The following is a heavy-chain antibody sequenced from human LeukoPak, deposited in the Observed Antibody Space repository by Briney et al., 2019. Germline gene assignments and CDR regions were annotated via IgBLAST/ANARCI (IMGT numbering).Heavy chain of an antibody. CDR2: ISSSSSTI. V-gene: IGHV3-48*01. J-gene: IGHJ4*02. CDR1: GFTFSSYS. CDR3: ARDGIEMATIPFDY. Sequence: GGSLRLSCAASGFTFSSYSMNWVRQAPGKGLEWVSYISSSSSTIYYADSVKGRFTISRDNAKNSLYLQMNSLRAEDTAVYYCARDGIEMATIPFDYWGQGTLVTVSS. D-gene: IGHD5-24*01.